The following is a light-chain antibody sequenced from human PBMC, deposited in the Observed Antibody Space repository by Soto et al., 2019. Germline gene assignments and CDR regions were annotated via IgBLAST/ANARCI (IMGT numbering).Light chain of an antibody. CDR3: QQYYRYPLT. V-gene: IGKV1-16*01. J-gene: IGKJ4*01. Sequence: DIAMTQSPSSLSASLGDRITITCRASQDIENFITWFQQRPGKAPEALLFAANILQSGVTSRFSGSGFGTEFTLTIISLQPEDLATYFCQQYYRYPLTFGGGTKVEI. CDR2: AAN. CDR1: QDIENF.